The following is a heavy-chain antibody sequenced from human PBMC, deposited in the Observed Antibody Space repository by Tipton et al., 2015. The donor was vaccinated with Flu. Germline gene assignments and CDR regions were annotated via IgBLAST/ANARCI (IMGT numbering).Heavy chain of an antibody. D-gene: IGHD1-26*01. Sequence: GLVKPSETLSLTCTVSGGSVSSGSYYWSWIRQPPGKGLEWIGNIFYSGITNYSPSLKSRVTISVDTSKNHFSLKLTSVTAADTAVYNCARVDRVGATFDYWGQGTLVTVSS. CDR3: ARVDRVGATFDY. CDR2: IFYSGIT. J-gene: IGHJ4*02. CDR1: GGSVSSGSYY. V-gene: IGHV4-61*03.